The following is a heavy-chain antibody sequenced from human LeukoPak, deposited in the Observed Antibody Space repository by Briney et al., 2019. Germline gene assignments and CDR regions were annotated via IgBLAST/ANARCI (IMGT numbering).Heavy chain of an antibody. CDR1: GGSISSYY. D-gene: IGHD3-16*01. CDR3: ARLWALRPDY. J-gene: IGHJ4*02. V-gene: IGHV4-39*01. CDR2: IYYSGST. Sequence: NPSETLSLTCTVSGGSISSYYWGWIRQPPGKGLEWIGSIYYSGSTYYNPSLKSRVTISVDTSKNQFSLKLSSATAADTAVYYCARLWALRPDYWGQGTLVTVSS.